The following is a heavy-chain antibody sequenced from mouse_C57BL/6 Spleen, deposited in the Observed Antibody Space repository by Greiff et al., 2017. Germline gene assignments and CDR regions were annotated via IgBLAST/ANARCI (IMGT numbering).Heavy chain of an antibody. D-gene: IGHD1-1*01. CDR3: ARPYYYGSSLWYFDV. V-gene: IGHV1-52*01. CDR2: IDPSDSET. J-gene: IGHJ1*03. Sequence: VQLQQPGAELVRPGSSVKLSCKASGYTFTSYWMHWVKQRPIQGLEWIGNIDPSDSETHYNQKFKDKATLTVDKSSSTAYMQLSSLTSEDSAVYYCARPYYYGSSLWYFDVWGTGTTVTVSS. CDR1: GYTFTSYW.